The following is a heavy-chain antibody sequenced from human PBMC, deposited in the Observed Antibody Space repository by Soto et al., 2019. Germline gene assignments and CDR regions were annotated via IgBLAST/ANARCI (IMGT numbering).Heavy chain of an antibody. CDR3: ASDTYYYTSAY. CDR1: GFTFSSSD. V-gene: IGHV3-11*01. D-gene: IGHD3-10*01. J-gene: IGHJ1*01. Sequence: GGSLRLSCAASGFTFSSSDMTWIRQPPGKGLEWLSYISGSGTTIHYADSVKGRFIVSRDNARNSLYLQMNSLRAEDTAFYYCASDTYYYTSAYWGQRILLTVSS. CDR2: ISGSGTTI.